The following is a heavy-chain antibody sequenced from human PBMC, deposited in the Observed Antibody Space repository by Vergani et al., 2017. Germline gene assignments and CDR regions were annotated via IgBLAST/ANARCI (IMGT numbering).Heavy chain of an antibody. J-gene: IGHJ4*02. CDR1: EYSFGNYW. Sequence: EVELVQSGPEMRKPGESLKISCKGSEYSFGNYWIGWVRQMPGKGLGWSGIIYPDDSDTRYSPSFQGRFTISADKSISTAFLQWDSLTASDTALYYCARHTTYTDSWGQGTLVTVSS. V-gene: IGHV5-51*01. D-gene: IGHD1-1*01. CDR3: ARHTTYTDS. CDR2: IYPDDSDT.